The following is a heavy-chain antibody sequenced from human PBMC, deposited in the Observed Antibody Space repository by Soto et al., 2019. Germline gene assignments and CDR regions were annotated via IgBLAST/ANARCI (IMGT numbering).Heavy chain of an antibody. CDR3: AVGIAVAGGDLPVDY. D-gene: IGHD6-19*01. CDR1: GGSVSSGSYY. J-gene: IGHJ4*02. CDR2: IYYSGST. V-gene: IGHV4-61*01. Sequence: NPSETLSLTCTVSGGSVSSGSYYWSWIRQPPGKGLEWIGYIYYSGSTNYNPSLKSRVTISVDTSKNQFSLKLSPVTAADTAVYYCAVGIAVAGGDLPVDYWGQGTLVTVSS.